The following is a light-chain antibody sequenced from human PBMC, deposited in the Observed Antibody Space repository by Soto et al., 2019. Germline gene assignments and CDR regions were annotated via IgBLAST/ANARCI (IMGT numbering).Light chain of an antibody. CDR2: DAS. Sequence: DIPMTQSPSTLSASVGDRVTITCRASQSISSWLAWYQQKPGKAPKLLIYDASSLESGVPSRFSGSGSGTEFTLTISSLQPDDFATYYRQKYNSYWTFGQGTKVEIK. J-gene: IGKJ1*01. V-gene: IGKV1-5*01. CDR1: QSISSW. CDR3: QKYNSYWT.